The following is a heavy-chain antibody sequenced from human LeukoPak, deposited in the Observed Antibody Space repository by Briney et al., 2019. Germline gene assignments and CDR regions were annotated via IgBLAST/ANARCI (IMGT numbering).Heavy chain of an antibody. D-gene: IGHD3-10*01. CDR3: ARVGYYGSGRILDAFDI. V-gene: IGHV4-30-2*01. Sequence: SETLSLTCAVSGGSISSGGYSWSWIRQPPGKGLEWIGYIYHSGSTYYNPSLKSRVTISVDRSKNQFSLKLSSVTAADTAVYYCARVGYYGSGRILDAFDIWVQGTMVTVSS. J-gene: IGHJ3*02. CDR2: IYHSGST. CDR1: GGSISSGGYS.